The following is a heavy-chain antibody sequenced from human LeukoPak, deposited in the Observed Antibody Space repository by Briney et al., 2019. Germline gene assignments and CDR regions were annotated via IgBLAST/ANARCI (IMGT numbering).Heavy chain of an antibody. J-gene: IGHJ6*03. CDR3: ARRQSTVTTSYYYMDV. CDR1: GGSISSGGYY. Sequence: PSETLSLTCTVSGGSISSGGYYWSWIRQPPGKGLEWIGYIYHSGSTYYNPSLKSRVTISVDRSKNQFSLKLSSVTAADTAVYYCARRQSTVTTSYYYMDVWGKGTTVTVSS. D-gene: IGHD4-11*01. V-gene: IGHV4-30-2*01. CDR2: IYHSGST.